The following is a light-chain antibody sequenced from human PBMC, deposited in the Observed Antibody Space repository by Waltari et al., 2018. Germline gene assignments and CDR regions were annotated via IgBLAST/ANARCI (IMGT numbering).Light chain of an antibody. CDR1: ALPKQY. CDR3: QSGDSSGNVV. Sequence: SYELTQPPSVSVSPRQTARITCSGDALPKQYAHWYQQKPGQAPVLWIYKDSERPSEIPGRFSASSSGKTVTLTSSGVQAEDEADYYCQSGDSSGNVVFGGGTKLTVL. V-gene: IGLV3-25*03. CDR2: KDS. J-gene: IGLJ2*01.